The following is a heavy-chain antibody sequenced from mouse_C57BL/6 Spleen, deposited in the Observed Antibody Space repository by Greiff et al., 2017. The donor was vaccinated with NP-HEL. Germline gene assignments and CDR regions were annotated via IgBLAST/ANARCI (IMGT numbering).Heavy chain of an antibody. V-gene: IGHV1-50*01. D-gene: IGHD2-2*01. J-gene: IGHJ2*01. CDR3: ARSGFGYDPYCFDY. CDR1: GYTFTSYW. CDR2: IDPSDSYT. Sequence: QVQLQQPGAELVKPGASVKLSCKASGYTFTSYWMQWVKQRPGQGLEWIGEIDPSDSYTNYNEKFKGKAIFTADTSSNTAYMQISSLTTEDSAIYYCARSGFGYDPYCFDYWGQGTTLTVSS.